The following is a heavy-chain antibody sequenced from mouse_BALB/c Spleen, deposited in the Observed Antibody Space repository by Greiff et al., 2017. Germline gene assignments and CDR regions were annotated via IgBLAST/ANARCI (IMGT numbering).Heavy chain of an antibody. J-gene: IGHJ4*01. CDR2: ISDGGSYT. D-gene: IGHD2-14*01. Sequence: EVQVVESGGGLVKPGGSLKLSCAASGFTFSDYYMYWVRQTPEKRLEWVATISDGGSYTYYPDSVKGRFTISRDNAKNNLYLQMSSLKSEDTAMYYCARSRYEGADYYAMDYWGQGTSVTVSS. CDR3: ARSRYEGADYYAMDY. CDR1: GFTFSDYY. V-gene: IGHV5-4*02.